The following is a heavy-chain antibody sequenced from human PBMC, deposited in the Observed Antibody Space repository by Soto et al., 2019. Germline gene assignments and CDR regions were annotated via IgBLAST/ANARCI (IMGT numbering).Heavy chain of an antibody. V-gene: IGHV3-72*01. D-gene: IGHD1-26*01. J-gene: IGHJ4*02. Sequence: LRLSCAASGFTFSEHYMDWVRQAPGKGLEWVGRARDKAHGYTTEYAASVKGRFTISRDDSKNSLFLQMNSLKTEDTAVYYCTRVSGGGSYFFDYWGQGALVTVSS. CDR3: TRVSGGGSYFFDY. CDR2: ARDKAHGYTT. CDR1: GFTFSEHY.